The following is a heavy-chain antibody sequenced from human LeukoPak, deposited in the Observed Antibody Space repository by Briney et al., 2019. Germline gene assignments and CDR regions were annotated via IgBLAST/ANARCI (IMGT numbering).Heavy chain of an antibody. J-gene: IGHJ4*02. CDR2: INSDGSST. D-gene: IGHD6-19*01. Sequence: PGGSLRLSCAASGFTFSSYWMHWVRQAPGKGLVWVSRINSDGSSTSYADSVKGRFTISRDNAKNTLYLQMNSLRAEDTAVYYCVRPGGSGWYRNYFNYWGQGTLVTVSS. CDR1: GFTFSSYW. CDR3: VRPGGSGWYRNYFNY. V-gene: IGHV3-74*01.